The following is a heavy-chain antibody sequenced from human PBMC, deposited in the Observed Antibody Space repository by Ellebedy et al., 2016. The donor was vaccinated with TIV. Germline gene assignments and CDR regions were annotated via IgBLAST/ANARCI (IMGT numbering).Heavy chain of an antibody. J-gene: IGHJ2*01. Sequence: ASVKVSXKVSGYTFTRYGMSWVRQAPGQGLEWMGWIAVYNAHTKYAQKFQDRDVMTTETATSTVYMELRSLRSDDTAVYYCARSRLGGGHWYFDFWGRGTLVTVSS. CDR2: IAVYNAHT. CDR1: GYTFTRYG. V-gene: IGHV1-18*01. D-gene: IGHD3-10*01. CDR3: ARSRLGGGHWYFDF.